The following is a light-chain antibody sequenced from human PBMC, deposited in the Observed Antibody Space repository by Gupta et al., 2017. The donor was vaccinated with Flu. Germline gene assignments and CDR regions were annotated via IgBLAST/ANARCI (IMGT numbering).Light chain of an antibody. CDR1: SSDVGGYNY. CDR2: EVI. J-gene: IGLJ3*02. V-gene: IGLV2-14*01. Sequence: SIHISCTGTSSDVGGYNYVSWYQHHPGKAPKLMIYEVIDRPSGVSNRFSGSKSGNTASLTISGLQAEDEADYYCSSYTSSNSLEFGGGTKLTVL. CDR3: SSYTSSNSLE.